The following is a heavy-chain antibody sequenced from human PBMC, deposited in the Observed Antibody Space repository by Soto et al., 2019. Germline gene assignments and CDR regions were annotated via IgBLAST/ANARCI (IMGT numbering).Heavy chain of an antibody. Sequence: GGSLSLSCAVSGFTFGSYWMDWVRLIPGKGLEWVAYIKPDGSATYYVDSVKGRFTISRDNAKNSLYLQMNSLRVEDTSVYYCARAGYCGPGCYYYFDYWGQGTLVTVSS. D-gene: IGHD2-21*02. CDR3: ARAGYCGPGCYYYFDY. J-gene: IGHJ4*02. CDR1: GFTFGSYW. V-gene: IGHV3-7*01. CDR2: IKPDGSAT.